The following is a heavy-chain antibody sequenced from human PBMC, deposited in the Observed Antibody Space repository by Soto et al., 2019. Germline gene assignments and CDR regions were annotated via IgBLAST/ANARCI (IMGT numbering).Heavy chain of an antibody. V-gene: IGHV4-31*03. J-gene: IGHJ6*03. Sequence: QVQLQESGPGLVKPSQTLSLTCTVSGDSLNSGSFYWTWNRHHPEKGLEWIGFISYTGSTDQSPSLTSRVSISVDTSKNQFSLNLTSVTAAVTAVYYCARGDAYYYYYMDVWGKGTTVTVSS. CDR1: GDSLNSGSFY. CDR3: ARGDAYYYYYMDV. CDR2: ISYTGST.